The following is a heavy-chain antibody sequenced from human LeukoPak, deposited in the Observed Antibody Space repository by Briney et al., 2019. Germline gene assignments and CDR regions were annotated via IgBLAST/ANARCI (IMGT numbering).Heavy chain of an antibody. J-gene: IGHJ4*02. V-gene: IGHV3-7*01. CDR3: GGFGYEAAIDL. CDR1: GFMFSTYW. CDR2: IKPDGSET. D-gene: IGHD2-15*01. Sequence: GGSLRLSCAASGFMFSTYWMTWGPQAPGKGLEFVANIKPDGSETYYVDSVKGRFTISRDNTKNLVFLQMKSLRGEDAAVYHCGGFGYEAAIDLWGQGTLVTVSS.